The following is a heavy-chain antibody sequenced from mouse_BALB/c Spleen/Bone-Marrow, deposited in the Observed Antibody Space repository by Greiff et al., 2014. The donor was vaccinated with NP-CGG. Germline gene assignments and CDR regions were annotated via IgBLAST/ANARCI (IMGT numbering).Heavy chain of an antibody. D-gene: IGHD2-3*01. CDR1: GYTFSSYW. CDR2: ILPGSGNT. V-gene: IGHV1-9*01. Sequence: VQVVESGAELMKPGASVKISCKATGYTFSSYWIEWVKQRPGHGLEWIGEILPGSGNTNYNEKFKGKATFTADTSSNTAYMQLSSLISEDSAVYYCARENDYWYFDVWGAGTTVTVSS. CDR3: ARENDYWYFDV. J-gene: IGHJ1*01.